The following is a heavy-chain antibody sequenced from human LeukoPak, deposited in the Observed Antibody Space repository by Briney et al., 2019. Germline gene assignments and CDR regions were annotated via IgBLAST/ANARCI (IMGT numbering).Heavy chain of an antibody. CDR3: ARAQTYGDSRLLLDF. V-gene: IGHV3-20*04. CDR1: GFTFSSYG. CDR2: INWNGGST. Sequence: GGSLRLSCAASGFTFSSYGMHWVRQAPGKGLEWVSGINWNGGSTGYADSVESRFTISRDNAKNSQYLQMNSLRVEDTALYYCARAQTYGDSRLLLDFWGQGTLVTVSS. D-gene: IGHD4-17*01. J-gene: IGHJ4*02.